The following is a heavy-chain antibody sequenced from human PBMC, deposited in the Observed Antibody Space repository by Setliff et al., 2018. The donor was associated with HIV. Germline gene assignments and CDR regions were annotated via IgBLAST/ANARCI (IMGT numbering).Heavy chain of an antibody. V-gene: IGHV1-69*10. CDR2: IIPILGIA. J-gene: IGHJ1*01. D-gene: IGHD3-22*01. Sequence: ASVKVSCKASGYTFTSYAMNWVRQAPGQGLEWMGWIIPILGIANYAQKFQGRVTITADESTSTAYMELSSLRSEDTAVYYCARARLSSGYYPHKYFQHWGQGTLVTVSS. CDR3: ARARLSSGYYPHKYFQH. CDR1: GYTFTSYA.